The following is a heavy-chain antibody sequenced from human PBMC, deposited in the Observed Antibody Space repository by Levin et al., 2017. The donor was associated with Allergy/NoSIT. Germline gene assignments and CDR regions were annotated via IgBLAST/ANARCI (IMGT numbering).Heavy chain of an antibody. Sequence: GESLKISCAASGFTFSSYAMSWVRQAPGKGLEWVSAISGSGGSTYYADSVKGRFTISRDNSKNTLYLQMNSLRAEDTAVYYCAKGGEYQLPYDFDYWGQGTLVTVSS. D-gene: IGHD2-2*02. J-gene: IGHJ4*02. CDR2: ISGSGGST. CDR3: AKGGEYQLPYDFDY. V-gene: IGHV3-23*01. CDR1: GFTFSSYA.